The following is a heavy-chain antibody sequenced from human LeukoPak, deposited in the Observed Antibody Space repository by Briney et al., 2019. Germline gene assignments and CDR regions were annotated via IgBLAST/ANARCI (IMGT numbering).Heavy chain of an antibody. V-gene: IGHV4-59*01. CDR3: ARSGTKTNGFDY. Sequence: SETLSLTCTVSGGSISTYYWSWIRQPPGKGLEWIGYIYYSGSTNYSPSLQSRVTMSVDTSKNQFSLRLNSVTAADTAVYYCARSGTKTNGFDYWGQGTLVTASS. D-gene: IGHD2-8*01. CDR2: IYYSGST. J-gene: IGHJ4*02. CDR1: GGSISTYY.